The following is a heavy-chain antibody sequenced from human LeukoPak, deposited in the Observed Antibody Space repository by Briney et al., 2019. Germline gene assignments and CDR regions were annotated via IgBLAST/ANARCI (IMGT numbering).Heavy chain of an antibody. V-gene: IGHV3-30-3*01. D-gene: IGHD6-19*01. Sequence: GGSLRLSCAASGFTFSSYAMHWVRQAPGKGLEWVAVISYDGSNKYYADSVKGRFTISRDNSKNMLYLQMNSLRAEDTAVYYCAKDMTPGYSSGWYFDYWGQGTLVTVSS. J-gene: IGHJ4*02. CDR3: AKDMTPGYSSGWYFDY. CDR2: ISYDGSNK. CDR1: GFTFSSYA.